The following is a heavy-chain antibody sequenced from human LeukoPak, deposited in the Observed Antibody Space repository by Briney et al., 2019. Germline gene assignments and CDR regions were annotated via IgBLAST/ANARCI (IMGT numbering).Heavy chain of an antibody. V-gene: IGHV3-11*06. J-gene: IGHJ4*02. Sequence: PGGSLRLSCSPSGFIFSDYYMSWIRQAPGKGLEWISYISVSSDYTAYADSVKGRFTISRDNAKNSLYLQMSSLRAEDTAVYYCARVGHCSSTACFIDYWGQGTLVTVSS. CDR3: ARVGHCSSTACFIDY. CDR1: GFIFSDYY. D-gene: IGHD2-2*01. CDR2: ISVSSDYT.